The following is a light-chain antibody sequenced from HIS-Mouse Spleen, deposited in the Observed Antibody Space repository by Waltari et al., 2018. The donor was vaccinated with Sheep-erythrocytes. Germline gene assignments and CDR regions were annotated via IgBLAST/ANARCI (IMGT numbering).Light chain of an antibody. CDR3: CSYAGSSTPWV. CDR1: SSDVGSYNL. CDR2: EGS. Sequence: QSALTQPASVSGSPGQSITISCTGTSSDVGSYNLVSWYQQHPGKAPELMIYEGSKRPSGVSHRFAGSKWCNTASLTISGLQAEDEADYYCCSYAGSSTPWVFGGGSKLTVL. J-gene: IGLJ3*02. V-gene: IGLV2-23*01.